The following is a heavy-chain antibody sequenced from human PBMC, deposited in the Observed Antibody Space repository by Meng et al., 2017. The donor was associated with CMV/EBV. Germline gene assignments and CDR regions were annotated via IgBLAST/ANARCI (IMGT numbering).Heavy chain of an antibody. CDR1: GFTFDDYG. Sequence: GESLKISCAASGFTFDDYGMSWVRQAPGKGLEWVSGINWNGGSTGYADSVKGRFTISRDNAKNSLYLQMNSLRAEDTAVYYCAKDPRYYCGGDCYPAIYFDYWGQGTLVTVSS. CDR3: AKDPRYYCGGDCYPAIYFDY. V-gene: IGHV3-20*04. D-gene: IGHD2-21*01. CDR2: INWNGGST. J-gene: IGHJ4*02.